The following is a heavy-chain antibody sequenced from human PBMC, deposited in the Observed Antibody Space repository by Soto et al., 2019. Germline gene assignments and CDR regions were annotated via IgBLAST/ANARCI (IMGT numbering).Heavy chain of an antibody. CDR2: ISGSGGST. J-gene: IGHJ6*02. CDR3: AASDCGDSSGLDPKFCDYYYGMDV. D-gene: IGHD4-17*01. Sequence: PGGSLRLSCAASGFTFSSYAMSWVRQAPGKGLEWVSAISGSGGSTYYADSVKGRFTISRDNSKNTLYLQMNSLRAEDTAVYYCAASDCGDSSGLDPKFCDYYYGMDVWGQGTTVTVSS. V-gene: IGHV3-23*01. CDR1: GFTFSSYA.